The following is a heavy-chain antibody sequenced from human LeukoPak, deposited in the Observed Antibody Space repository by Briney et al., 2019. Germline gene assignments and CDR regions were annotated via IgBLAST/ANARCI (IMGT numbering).Heavy chain of an antibody. D-gene: IGHD2-2*02. CDR1: GFTFSSYS. CDR3: ARDRGYCSSTSCYKWFDP. CDR2: ISSSSSTI. V-gene: IGHV3-48*02. Sequence: PGGSLRLSCAASGFTFSSYSMNWVRQAPGKGLELVSYISSSSSTIYYADSVKGRFTISRDNAKNSLYLQMNSLRDEDTAVYYCARDRGYCSSTSCYKWFDPWGQGTLVTVSS. J-gene: IGHJ5*02.